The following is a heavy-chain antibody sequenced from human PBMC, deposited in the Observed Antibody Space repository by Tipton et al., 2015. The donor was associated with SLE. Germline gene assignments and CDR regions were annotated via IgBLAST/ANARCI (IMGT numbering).Heavy chain of an antibody. CDR1: GFTFSNYA. Sequence: SLRLSCTASGFTFSNYAMNWVRQAPGKGLGWVSLISSSGSATYYADSVQGRFAISRDNSKNTLYLQMNSLRAEDTALYYCARDGFIVVVPAFDYWGQGTLVTVSS. CDR2: ISSSGSAT. CDR3: ARDGFIVVVPAFDY. V-gene: IGHV3-23*01. D-gene: IGHD2-2*01. J-gene: IGHJ4*02.